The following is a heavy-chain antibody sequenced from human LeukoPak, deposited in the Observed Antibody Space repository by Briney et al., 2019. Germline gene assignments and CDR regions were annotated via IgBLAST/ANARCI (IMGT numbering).Heavy chain of an antibody. CDR1: GYTFTSYG. CDR2: ISAYNGNT. D-gene: IGHD1-14*01. CDR3: ARGRVETRGITGTTSLVLGFDP. Sequence: GASVKVSCKASGYTFTSYGISWVRQAPGQGLEWMGWISAYNGNTNYAQKLQGRVTMTTDTSTSTAYMELRSLRSDDTAVYYCARGRVETRGITGTTSLVLGFDPWGQGTLVTVSS. J-gene: IGHJ5*02. V-gene: IGHV1-18*01.